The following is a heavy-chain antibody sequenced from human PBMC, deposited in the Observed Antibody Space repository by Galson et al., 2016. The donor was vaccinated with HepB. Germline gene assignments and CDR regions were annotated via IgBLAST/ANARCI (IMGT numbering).Heavy chain of an antibody. Sequence: LSLTCAVSGDSITSNNWWSWVRQSPEKRLEWIGEVSHGGTTSYNPSLKSRATLSVDTSKNEFSLSLTSVTAADTAVYYCAKDALSARLHYFDPWGPGILVIVSS. CDR3: AKDALSARLHYFDP. J-gene: IGHJ5*02. CDR2: VSHGGTT. D-gene: IGHD6-6*01. V-gene: IGHV4-4*02. CDR1: GDSITSNNW.